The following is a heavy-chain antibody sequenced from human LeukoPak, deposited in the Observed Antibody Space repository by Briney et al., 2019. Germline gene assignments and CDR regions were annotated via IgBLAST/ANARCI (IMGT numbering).Heavy chain of an antibody. CDR1: GYTFTSYG. CDR2: ISAYNGNT. CDR3: ARARQDIVVVPAVS. Sequence: GASVKVSCKASGYTFTSYGISWVRQAPGQGLEWMGWISAYNGNTNYAQKIQGRVTMTTDTSTSTAYMELRSLRSDDTAVYYCARARQDIVVVPAVSWGQGTLVTVSS. V-gene: IGHV1-18*01. D-gene: IGHD2-2*01. J-gene: IGHJ4*02.